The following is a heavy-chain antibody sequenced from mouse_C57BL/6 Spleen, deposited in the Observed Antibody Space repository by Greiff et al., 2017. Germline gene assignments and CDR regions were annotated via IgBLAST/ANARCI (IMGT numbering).Heavy chain of an antibody. D-gene: IGHD2-3*01. CDR3: ARSVYDGYYGGYFDV. Sequence: VKLVESGAELVKPGASVKISCKASGYAFSSYWMNWVKQRPGKGLEWIGQIYPGDGDTNYNGKFKGKATLTADKSSSTAYMQLSSLTSEDSAVYFCARSVYDGYYGGYFDVWGTGTTVTVSS. CDR2: IYPGDGDT. V-gene: IGHV1-80*01. CDR1: GYAFSSYW. J-gene: IGHJ1*03.